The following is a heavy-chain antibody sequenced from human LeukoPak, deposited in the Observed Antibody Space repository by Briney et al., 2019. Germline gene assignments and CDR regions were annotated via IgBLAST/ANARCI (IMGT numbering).Heavy chain of an antibody. V-gene: IGHV1-46*01. Sequence: ASVKVSCKASGYTFTSYYMHWVGQAPGQGLEWMGIINPSGGSTSYAQKFQGRVTMTRDTSTSTVYMELSSLRSEDTAVYYCARDSAMVRGVIGDAFDIWGQGTMVTVSS. D-gene: IGHD3-10*01. CDR3: ARDSAMVRGVIGDAFDI. J-gene: IGHJ3*02. CDR1: GYTFTSYY. CDR2: INPSGGST.